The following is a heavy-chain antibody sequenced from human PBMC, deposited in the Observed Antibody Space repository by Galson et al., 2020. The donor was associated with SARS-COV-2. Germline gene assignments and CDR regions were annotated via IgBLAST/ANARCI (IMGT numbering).Heavy chain of an antibody. CDR1: GYTFTTYG. D-gene: IGHD1-26*01. CDR2: ISAYNGNT. CDR3: ARVVGATPSYY. V-gene: IGHV1-18*01. J-gene: IGHJ4*02. Sequence: ASVKVSCKASGYTFTTYGFIWVRQAPGQGLEWMGWISAYNGNTNYPQRLQGRVTMTTDTSTSTAYMELTSLRSDDTAVYYCARVVGATPSYYWGQGTLVTVSS.